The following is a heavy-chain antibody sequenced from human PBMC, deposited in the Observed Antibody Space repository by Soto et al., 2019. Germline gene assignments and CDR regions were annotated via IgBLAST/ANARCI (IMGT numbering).Heavy chain of an antibody. V-gene: IGHV4-34*01. CDR2: INHSGST. J-gene: IGHJ6*02. Sequence: SETLSLTCAVYGGSFSGYYWSWIRQPPGKGLEWIGEINHSGSTNYSPSLKSRVTISVDTSKNQFSLKLSSVTAADTAVYYCALGGITIFGVVINYYYGMDVWAQGTTVTVSS. CDR3: ALGGITIFGVVINYYYGMDV. D-gene: IGHD3-3*01. CDR1: GGSFSGYY.